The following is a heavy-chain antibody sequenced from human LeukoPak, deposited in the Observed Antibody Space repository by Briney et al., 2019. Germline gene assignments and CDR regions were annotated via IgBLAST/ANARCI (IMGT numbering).Heavy chain of an antibody. Sequence: ASVKVSCKASGYTFTSYYMHWVRQAPGQGLEWMGIINPSGGSTTYAQKFQGRITVTRDTSTSTVYMEVSSLRSEDTAIYYCARASIWLFDHWGQGTLVTVSS. CDR1: GYTFTSYY. D-gene: IGHD3-22*01. CDR3: ARASIWLFDH. CDR2: INPSGGST. J-gene: IGHJ4*02. V-gene: IGHV1-46*01.